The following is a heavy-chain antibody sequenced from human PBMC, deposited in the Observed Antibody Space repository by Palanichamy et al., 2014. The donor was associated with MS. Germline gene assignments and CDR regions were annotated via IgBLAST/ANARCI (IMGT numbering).Heavy chain of an antibody. J-gene: IGHJ5*02. Sequence: EVQLLESGGGLVQPGGSLRLSCAASGFTFSDYAMNWVRQAPGKGLEWVSSISGSTDTTHFADSVRGRFTISRDNSKNTVFLQTNSPRAEDTAIYYCAKAIDAWGQGTLVTVSS. CDR2: ISGSTDTT. CDR3: AKAIDA. CDR1: GFTFSDYA. D-gene: IGHD3-22*01. V-gene: IGHV3-23*01.